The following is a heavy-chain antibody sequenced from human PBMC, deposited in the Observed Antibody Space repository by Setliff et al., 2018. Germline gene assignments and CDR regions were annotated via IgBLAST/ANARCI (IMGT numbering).Heavy chain of an antibody. J-gene: IGHJ4*02. V-gene: IGHV5-51*01. CDR1: GYTFTNFW. CDR2: INPGDSDT. CDR3: ERHRGRPSSGTCFDF. Sequence: GESLKISCRGAGYTFTNFWIAWVRQMPGKGLEWMGIINPGDSDTRYSPSFQGQVTISADKPTSTAYLHWGSLKASETAIYYCERHRGRPSSGTCFDFWGQGTPVTVSS. D-gene: IGHD1-1*01.